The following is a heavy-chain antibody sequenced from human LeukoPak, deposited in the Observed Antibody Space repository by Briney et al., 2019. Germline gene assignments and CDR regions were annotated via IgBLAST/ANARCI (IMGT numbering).Heavy chain of an antibody. D-gene: IGHD3-9*01. J-gene: IGHJ6*02. CDR3: ARQYTESFDWLLHYYGMDV. CDR1: GGSIRSGDYY. Sequence: SETLSLTCTVSGGSIRSGDYYWSWIRQPPGKGLEWIGYIYYSGSTYYNPSLKSRVTISVDTSKNQFSLKLSSVTAADTAVYYCARQYTESFDWLLHYYGMDVWGQGTTVTVSS. CDR2: IYYSGST. V-gene: IGHV4-30-4*08.